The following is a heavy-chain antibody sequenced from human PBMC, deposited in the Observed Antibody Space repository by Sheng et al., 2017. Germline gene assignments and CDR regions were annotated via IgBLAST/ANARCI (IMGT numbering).Heavy chain of an antibody. J-gene: IGHJ6*02. D-gene: IGHD1-7*01. V-gene: IGHV4-34*04. Sequence: QVQLQQWGAGLLKPSETLSLTCAVHGGSLSGYWWSWIHQAPGKGLEWIGEIKDSGRTNHNPSLESRTSISEDTSKNQVSLRMNSVTAADTAVYFCARHVNVAGTRGMDVWGQGDRRSPSP. CDR3: ARHVNVAGTRGMDV. CDR1: GGSLSGYW. CDR2: IKDSGRT.